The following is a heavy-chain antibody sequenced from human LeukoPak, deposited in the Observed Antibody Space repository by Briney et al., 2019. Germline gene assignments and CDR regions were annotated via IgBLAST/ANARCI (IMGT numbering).Heavy chain of an antibody. CDR3: ARGGGDYGDYVGMSSLDP. D-gene: IGHD4-17*01. CDR1: GGSISSGGYS. Sequence: SQTLSLTCAVSGGSISSGGYSWSWIRQPPGKGLEWIGYIYYSGSTYYNPSLKSRVTISVDTSKNQFSLKLSSVTAADTAVYYCARGGGDYGDYVGMSSLDPWGQGTLVTVSS. V-gene: IGHV4-30-4*07. CDR2: IYYSGST. J-gene: IGHJ5*02.